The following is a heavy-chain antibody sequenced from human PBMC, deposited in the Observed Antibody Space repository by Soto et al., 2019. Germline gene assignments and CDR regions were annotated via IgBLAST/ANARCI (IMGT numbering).Heavy chain of an antibody. CDR2: IYYIGAY. CDR3: ARDYDYFDH. CDR1: GASVSSYY. Sequence: PSETLSLTCSVSGASVSSYYWSWVRQPPGKGLEWIGYIYYIGAYNYNPSLKSRVTISVDTSKNQFSLKLTSVTAADTAVYYCARDYDYFDHWGQGSLVTVSS. V-gene: IGHV4-59*02. J-gene: IGHJ4*02. D-gene: IGHD3-16*01.